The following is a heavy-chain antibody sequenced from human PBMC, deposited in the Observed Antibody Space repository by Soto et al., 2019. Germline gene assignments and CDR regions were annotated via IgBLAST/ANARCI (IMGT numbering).Heavy chain of an antibody. CDR2: ISAYNGNT. CDR3: ARDRDSSGYDAFDI. V-gene: IGHV1-18*01. J-gene: IGHJ3*02. CDR1: GYTFTSYG. Sequence: ASVKVSCKASGYTFTSYGISWVRQAPGQGLEWMGWISAYNGNTNYAQKLQGRVTMTTDTSTSTAYMELRSLRSDDTAVYYCARDRDSSGYDAFDIWGQGTMVTVSS. D-gene: IGHD6-19*01.